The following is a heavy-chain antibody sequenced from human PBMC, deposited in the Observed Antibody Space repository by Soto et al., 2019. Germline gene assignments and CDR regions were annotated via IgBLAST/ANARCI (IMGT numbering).Heavy chain of an antibody. CDR3: ARDAAVGLFDY. J-gene: IGHJ4*02. CDR1: GYTFTSYA. CDR2: INAGNGNT. V-gene: IGHV1-3*01. D-gene: IGHD1-26*01. Sequence: ASVKVCCKDSGYTFTSYARQWVRQAPGQRLEWMGWINAGNGNTKYSQKFQGRVTITRDTSASTAYMELSSLRSDDTAVYYCARDAAVGLFDYWGQGTLVTVSS.